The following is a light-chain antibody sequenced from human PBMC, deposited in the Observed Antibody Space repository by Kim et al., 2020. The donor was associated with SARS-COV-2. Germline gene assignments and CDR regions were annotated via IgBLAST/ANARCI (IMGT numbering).Light chain of an antibody. CDR3: QQYDNLSVT. V-gene: IGKV1-33*01. CDR2: DAS. J-gene: IGKJ2*01. CDR1: QDISNY. Sequence: DIQMTQSPSSLSASVGDRVTITSQASQDISNYLNWYQQKPGKAPKLLIYDASNLETGVPSRFSGSGSGTDFTFTISSLQPEDIATYYCQQYDNLSVTFGQGTKLEI.